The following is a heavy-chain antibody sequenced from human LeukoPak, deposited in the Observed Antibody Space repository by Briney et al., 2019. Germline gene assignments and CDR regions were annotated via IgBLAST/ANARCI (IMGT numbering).Heavy chain of an antibody. D-gene: IGHD5-18*01. CDR2: INHSGST. V-gene: IGHV4-34*01. CDR1: SGSFSGYY. J-gene: IGHJ4*02. CDR3: ARRAGKLWPVDY. Sequence: SETLSLTCAVYSGSFSGYYWSWIRQPPGKGLEWIGEINHSGSTNYNPSLKSRGTISVDTSKKQFSLKLSSVTAADTAVYYCARRAGKLWPVDYWGQGTLVTVSS.